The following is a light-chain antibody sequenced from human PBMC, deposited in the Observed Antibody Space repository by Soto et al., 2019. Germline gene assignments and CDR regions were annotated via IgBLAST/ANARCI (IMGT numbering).Light chain of an antibody. CDR3: SSYAGSSNV. CDR1: SSDVGGYNY. Sequence: QSALTQPPSASGSPGQSVAISCTGTSSDVGGYNYVSWYQQHPGKAPKLMIYEVNKRPSGVPDRFSGTKSGNTSSLTVSGLQAEEEDDYYCSSYAGSSNVFGTGTKVTVL. J-gene: IGLJ1*01. V-gene: IGLV2-8*01. CDR2: EVN.